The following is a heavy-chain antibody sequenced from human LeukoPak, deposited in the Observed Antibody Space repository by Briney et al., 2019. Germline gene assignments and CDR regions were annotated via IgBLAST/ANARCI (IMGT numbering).Heavy chain of an antibody. CDR2: IKSKTDGGTT. CDR3: TTDPVSRYFDWLPYHDY. Sequence: GGSLRLSCAASGFTFSSYSMNWVRQAPGKGLEWVGRIKSKTDGGTTDYAAPVKGRFTISRDDSKNTLYLQMNSLKTEDTAVYYCTTDPVSRYFDWLPYHDYWGQGTLVTVSS. D-gene: IGHD3-9*01. J-gene: IGHJ4*02. CDR1: GFTFSSYS. V-gene: IGHV3-15*01.